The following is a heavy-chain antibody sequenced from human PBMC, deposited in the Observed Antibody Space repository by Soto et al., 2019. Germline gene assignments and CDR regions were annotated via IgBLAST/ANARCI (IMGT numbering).Heavy chain of an antibody. D-gene: IGHD6-13*01. CDR1: GFTFTSSA. CDR2: IVVGSGNT. Sequence: EASVKVSCKASGFTFTSSAMQWVRQARGQRLEWIGWIVVGSGNTNYAQKFQERVTITRDMSTSTAYMELSSLRSEDTAVYYCAAGIAAAGSKSDYYYYMDVWGNGTTVTVSS. V-gene: IGHV1-58*02. CDR3: AAGIAAAGSKSDYYYYMDV. J-gene: IGHJ6*03.